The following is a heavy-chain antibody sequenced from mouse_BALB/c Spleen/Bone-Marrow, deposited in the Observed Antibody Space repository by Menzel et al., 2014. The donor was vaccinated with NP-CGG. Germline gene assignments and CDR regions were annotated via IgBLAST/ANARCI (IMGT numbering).Heavy chain of an antibody. CDR2: IWSDGST. Sequence: VQLQQSGPGLVQPSQSLSITCTVSGFSLTSCGVHWVRQSPGKGLEWLGVIWSDGSTDYNAAFISRLNISKDNSKSQIFFKMNSLQPNDTAIYFCARRDGYLFAYWGQGTLVTVSA. D-gene: IGHD2-3*01. CDR1: GFSLTSCG. CDR3: ARRDGYLFAY. J-gene: IGHJ3*01. V-gene: IGHV2-2*02.